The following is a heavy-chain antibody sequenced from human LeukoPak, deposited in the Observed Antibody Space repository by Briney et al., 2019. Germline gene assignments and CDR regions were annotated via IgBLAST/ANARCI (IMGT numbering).Heavy chain of an antibody. CDR1: GFTVSYNY. D-gene: IGHD5-12*01. J-gene: IGHJ6*02. CDR2: IYSGGKT. Sequence: GGSLRLSCAVSGFTVSYNYMNWVRQAPGKGLEWVSIIYSGGKTYYADSVRGRFTISRDTSKNTLYLQMNSLRAEDTAVYYCAREGHGYSGYDFEDPLYYYYGMDVWGQGTLVTVSS. CDR3: AREGHGYSGYDFEDPLYYYYGMDV. V-gene: IGHV3-53*01.